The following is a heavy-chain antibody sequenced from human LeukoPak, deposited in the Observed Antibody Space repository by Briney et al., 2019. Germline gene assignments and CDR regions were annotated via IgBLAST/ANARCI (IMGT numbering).Heavy chain of an antibody. CDR2: INWNGGGT. CDR1: GFTLKDYG. V-gene: IGHV3-9*03. Sequence: PGRSLRLSCAATGFTLKDYGMHWVRQPPGKGLEWVSSINWNGGGTDYADSVKGRFTISRDNAKNSLYLQLSSLRPEDMALYYCAKHMRATNTYSFFGLDVWGQGTTVTVSS. CDR3: AKHMRATNTYSFFGLDV. J-gene: IGHJ6*02. D-gene: IGHD1-26*01.